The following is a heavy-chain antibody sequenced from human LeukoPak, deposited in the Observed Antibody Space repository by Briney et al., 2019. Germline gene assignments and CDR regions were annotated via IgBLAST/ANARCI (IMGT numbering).Heavy chain of an antibody. J-gene: IGHJ3*02. D-gene: IGHD5-24*01. CDR1: GFTFSDYA. Sequence: GVSLRLSCAASGFTFSDYAMIWVRQAPGKGLQWVSVSASGSSTYYGDSVKGRFTISRDNSKNTLYMQMNSLRVEDTAIYYCAKGRGYNYWDGFDIWGQGTMVTVSS. CDR2: SASGSST. V-gene: IGHV3-23*01. CDR3: AKGRGYNYWDGFDI.